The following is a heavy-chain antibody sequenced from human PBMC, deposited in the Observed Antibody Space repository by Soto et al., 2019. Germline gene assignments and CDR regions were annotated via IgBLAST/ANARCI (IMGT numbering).Heavy chain of an antibody. CDR2: IYYSGST. CDR3: AQLAGPSSWYGSTNWFDP. D-gene: IGHD6-13*01. V-gene: IGHV4-59*01. J-gene: IGHJ5*02. Sequence: SETLSLTCTVSGGSISSYYWSWIRQPPGKGLEWIGYIYYSGSTNYNPSLKSRVTISVDTSKNQFSLKLSSVTAADTAVYYCAQLAGPSSWYGSTNWFDPWGQGTLVTVSS. CDR1: GGSISSYY.